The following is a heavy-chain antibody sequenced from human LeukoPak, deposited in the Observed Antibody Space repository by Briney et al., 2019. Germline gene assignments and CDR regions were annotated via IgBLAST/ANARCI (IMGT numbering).Heavy chain of an antibody. Sequence: GGSLRLSCAASGFTFSDNYMSWIRQAPGKGLEWVSYISSSSSYTNYADSVKGRFTISRDNAKNSLYLQMNSLRAEDTAVYYCARAEFYDFWSSPAFDYWGQGTLVTVSS. CDR1: GFTFSDNY. J-gene: IGHJ4*02. CDR3: ARAEFYDFWSSPAFDY. CDR2: ISSSSSYT. D-gene: IGHD3-3*01. V-gene: IGHV3-11*06.